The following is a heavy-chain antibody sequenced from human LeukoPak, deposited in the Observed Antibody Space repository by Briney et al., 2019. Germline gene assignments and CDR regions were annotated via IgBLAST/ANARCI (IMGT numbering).Heavy chain of an antibody. V-gene: IGHV1-69*04. CDR3: ARGGVRDDFSGYYFDY. J-gene: IGHJ4*02. Sequence: GASVKVSCKASGGTFSNYAINWVRQAPGQGLEWMGRIIPSLAIANYAQKFQDRVTIIADKSTSTAYMELSSLRSEDTATYYCARGGVRDDFSGYYFDYRGQGALVTVSS. CDR2: IIPSLAIA. D-gene: IGHD3-22*01. CDR1: GGTFSNYA.